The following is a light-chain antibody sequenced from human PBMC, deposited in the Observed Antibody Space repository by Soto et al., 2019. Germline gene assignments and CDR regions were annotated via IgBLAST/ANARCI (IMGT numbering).Light chain of an antibody. CDR1: SSNIGSNT. CDR3: SSYTSSSTVV. Sequence: QSVLTQPPSASGTPGQRVTISCSGRSSNIGSNTVNWYQQLPGTAPKLVIYSNNQRPSGVPDRFSGSKSDNTASLTISGLQAEDEADYYCSSYTSSSTVVFGGGTKVTVL. CDR2: SNN. V-gene: IGLV1-44*01. J-gene: IGLJ2*01.